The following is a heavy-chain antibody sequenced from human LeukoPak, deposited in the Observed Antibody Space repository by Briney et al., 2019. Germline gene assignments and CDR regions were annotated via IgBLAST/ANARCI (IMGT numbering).Heavy chain of an antibody. CDR2: IKQDGSEK. Sequence: PGGSLRLSCAASGFTFSSYWVSWVRQAPGKGLEWVANIKQDGSEKYYVDSVKGRFTISRDNAKNSLYLQMNSLRAEDTAVYYCARDKLLWFGERPLDYWGQGTLVTVSS. CDR3: ARDKLLWFGERPLDY. V-gene: IGHV3-7*01. D-gene: IGHD3-10*01. J-gene: IGHJ4*02. CDR1: GFTFSSYW.